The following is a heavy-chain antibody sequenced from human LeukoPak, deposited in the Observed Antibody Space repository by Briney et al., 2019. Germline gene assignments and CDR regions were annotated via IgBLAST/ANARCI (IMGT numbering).Heavy chain of an antibody. J-gene: IGHJ5*02. CDR2: LSYDGSDK. CDR3: ARDPGYTYGNNWFDP. Sequence: GGSLTLSCAASGFTFSTYPMHWVRQAPGKGLEWVTVLSYDGSDKYYADSVRGRFTISRDNSKNTLYLQVNSLRVEDTALYYCARDPGYTYGNNWFDPWGQGTLVTVSS. D-gene: IGHD5-18*01. CDR1: GFTFSTYP. V-gene: IGHV3-30*03.